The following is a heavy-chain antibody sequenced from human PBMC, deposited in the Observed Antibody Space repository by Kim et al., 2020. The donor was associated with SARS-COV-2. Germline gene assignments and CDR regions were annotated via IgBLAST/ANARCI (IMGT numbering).Heavy chain of an antibody. Sequence: KYYVDSMKGRFTISRDNAKNSLYLQMNSLGAEDTAVYYCAREARAYFDYWGQGTLVTVSS. V-gene: IGHV3-7*01. CDR2: K. CDR3: AREARAYFDY. J-gene: IGHJ4*02.